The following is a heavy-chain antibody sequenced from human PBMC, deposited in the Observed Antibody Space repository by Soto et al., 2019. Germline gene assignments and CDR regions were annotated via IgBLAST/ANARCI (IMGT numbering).Heavy chain of an antibody. CDR3: ARGRIAVAGSWSIFDY. D-gene: IGHD6-19*01. J-gene: IGHJ4*02. V-gene: IGHV1-69*13. CDR2: IIPIFGTA. CDR1: GGTFSSYA. Sequence: SVKVSCKASGGTFSSYAISWVRQAPGQGLEWIGGIIPIFGTANYAQKFQGRVTITADESTSTAYMELSSLRSEDTAVYYCARGRIAVAGSWSIFDYWGQGTLVTVSS.